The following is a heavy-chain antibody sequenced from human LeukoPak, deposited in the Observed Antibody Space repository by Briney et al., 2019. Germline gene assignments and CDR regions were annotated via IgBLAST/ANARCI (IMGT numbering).Heavy chain of an antibody. Sequence: GGSLRLSCSASGFTFSSYAMHWVRQAPGTGLEYVSAISSNGGSTYYADSVKGRFTISRDNSKNTLYLQMSSLRAEDTAVYYCVRHMVRGIVVNEYFQHWGQGTLVTVSS. CDR2: ISSNGGST. V-gene: IGHV3-64D*06. D-gene: IGHD3-10*01. CDR3: VRHMVRGIVVNEYFQH. J-gene: IGHJ1*01. CDR1: GFTFSSYA.